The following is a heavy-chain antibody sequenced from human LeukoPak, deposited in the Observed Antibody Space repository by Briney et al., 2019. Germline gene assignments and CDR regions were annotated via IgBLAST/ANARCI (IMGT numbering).Heavy chain of an antibody. CDR2: MSETGSHI. CDR3: VRESPDLFDY. V-gene: IGHV3-21*01. CDR1: GFTFSSYS. J-gene: IGHJ4*02. Sequence: PGGSLRLSCAASGFTFSSYSMNWVRQAPGEGLEWVSSMSETGSHIFYAGSVKGRFTISRDNAKNSLYLQMNSLRAEDTALYYCVRESPDLFDYWGQGTLVTVSS.